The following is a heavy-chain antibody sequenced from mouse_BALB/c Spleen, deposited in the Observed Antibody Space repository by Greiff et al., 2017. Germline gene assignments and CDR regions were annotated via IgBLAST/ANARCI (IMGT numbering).Heavy chain of an antibody. V-gene: IGHV2-9*02. CDR3: ARDGYDGYWYFDV. D-gene: IGHD2-2*01. CDR1: WFSLTSYG. Sequence: VQLVESGPGLVAPSQSLSITCTVSWFSLTSYGVHWVRQPPGKGLEWLGVIWAGGSTNYNSALMSRLSISKDNSKSQVFLKMNSLQTDDTAMYYCARDGYDGYWYFDVWGAGTTVTVSS. CDR2: IWAGGST. J-gene: IGHJ1*01.